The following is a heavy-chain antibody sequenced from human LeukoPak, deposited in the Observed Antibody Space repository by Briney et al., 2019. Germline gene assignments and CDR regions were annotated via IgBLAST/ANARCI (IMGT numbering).Heavy chain of an antibody. V-gene: IGHV1-2*06. Sequence: GASVKVSCKTSGYIFTSYYMHWVRQAPGQGLEWMGRINPKSGGTNYAQKFQGRVTMTGDTSIGTGYMELSRLRSDDTAVYYCARDDILTGNYPPFDFWGQGTLVTVSS. CDR1: GYIFTSYY. CDR2: INPKSGGT. CDR3: ARDDILTGNYPPFDF. D-gene: IGHD3-9*01. J-gene: IGHJ4*02.